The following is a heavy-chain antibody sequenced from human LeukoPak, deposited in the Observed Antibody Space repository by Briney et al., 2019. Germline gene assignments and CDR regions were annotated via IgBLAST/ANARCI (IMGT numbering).Heavy chain of an antibody. CDR1: GLTFANYA. CDR2: IRNDGTT. D-gene: IGHD3-16*01. Sequence: GCLRLSCAVYGLTFANYAMTWVRQAPGKGLESVSCIRNDGTTYYAHSVKGRFTLSRDNSKNTLYPQMSSLRAEDTAVYYCAKLGHGGYYSYMDVWGKGTTVTVAS. V-gene: IGHV3-23*01. J-gene: IGHJ6*03. CDR3: AKLGHGGYYSYMDV.